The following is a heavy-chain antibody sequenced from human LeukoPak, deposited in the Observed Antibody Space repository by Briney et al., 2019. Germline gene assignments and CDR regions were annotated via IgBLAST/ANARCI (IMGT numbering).Heavy chain of an antibody. D-gene: IGHD5-12*01. CDR2: IYYSGNT. CDR3: ARAGGRDFHFDS. V-gene: IGHV4-4*02. J-gene: IGHJ4*02. Sequence: PSGTLSLTCAVSGGSITNSYWWTWVRQSPGKGLEWVGEIYYSGNTNYNPSLKSRVTMSVDKSKNQFSLKLSSVTAADTAFYYCARAGGRDFHFDSWGQGTLVTVSS. CDR1: GGSITNSYW.